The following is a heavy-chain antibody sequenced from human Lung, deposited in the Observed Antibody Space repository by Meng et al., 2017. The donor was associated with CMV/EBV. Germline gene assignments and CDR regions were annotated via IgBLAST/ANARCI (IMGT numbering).Heavy chain of an antibody. V-gene: IGHV4-59*12. CDR1: GGPISGYY. CDR3: ARGGSVGYCRDSACWGYLAY. Sequence: LXCTVSGGPISGYYWSWVRQPPGSGLEWIAYIYYSGSTTYNPSLKSRVTVSLDLSKNQFSLKLNSVTAADTAVYYCARGGSVGYCRDSACWGYLAYWXQGPLVTVSS. D-gene: IGHD2-15*01. J-gene: IGHJ4*02. CDR2: IYYSGST.